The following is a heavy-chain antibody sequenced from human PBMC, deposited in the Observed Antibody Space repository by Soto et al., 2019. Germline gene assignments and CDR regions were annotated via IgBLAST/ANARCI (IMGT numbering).Heavy chain of an antibody. CDR1: GFTFSSYG. CDR2: IWYDGSNK. V-gene: IGHV3-33*01. J-gene: IGHJ6*02. Sequence: GGSLRLSCAASGFTFSSYGMHWVRQAPGKGLEWVAVIWYDGSNKYYADSVKGRFTISRDNSKNTLYLQMNSLRAEDTAVYYCARDLLAAAATDYGMDVWGQGTTVTVSS. CDR3: ARDLLAAAATDYGMDV. D-gene: IGHD6-13*01.